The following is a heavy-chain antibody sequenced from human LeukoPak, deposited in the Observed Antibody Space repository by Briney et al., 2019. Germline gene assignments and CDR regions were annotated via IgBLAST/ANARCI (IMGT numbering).Heavy chain of an antibody. D-gene: IGHD3-3*01. CDR2: INHSGNL. CDR3: ARGLAWSGYGGLDPPED. CDR1: GGSLSGYY. Sequence: SETLSLTCAVYGGSLSGYYWGWIRQPPARVVEWIGGINHSGNLNNNLSLKSHVTRSLNTSKNQFSLKLSFVTAADTAVYYCARGLAWSGYGGLDPPEDWGQGTLVTVSS. J-gene: IGHJ4*02. V-gene: IGHV4-34*01.